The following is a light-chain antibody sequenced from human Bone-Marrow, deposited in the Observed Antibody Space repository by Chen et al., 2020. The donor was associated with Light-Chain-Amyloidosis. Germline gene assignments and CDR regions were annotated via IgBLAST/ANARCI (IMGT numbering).Light chain of an antibody. CDR1: DLPTKY. Sequence: PGQTARITCSGDDLPTKYAYWYQQKPGQAPVLVIHRDTERPSGISERFSGSSSGTTATLTISGVQAEDEADYHCQSADSSGTYEVIFGGGTKLTVL. V-gene: IGLV3-25*03. J-gene: IGLJ2*01. CDR3: QSADSSGTYEVI. CDR2: RDT.